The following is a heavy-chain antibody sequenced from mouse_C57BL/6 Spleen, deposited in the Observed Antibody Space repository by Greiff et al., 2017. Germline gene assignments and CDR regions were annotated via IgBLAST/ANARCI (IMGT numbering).Heavy chain of an antibody. D-gene: IGHD2-2*01. J-gene: IGHJ3*01. V-gene: IGHV1-55*01. CDR1: GYTFTSYW. CDR2: IYPGSGST. CDR3: ARSVYGYDEKVFAY. Sequence: QVQLQQSGAELVKPGASVKMSCKASGYTFTSYWITWVKQRPGQGLEWIGDIYPGSGSTNYNEKFKSKATLTVDTSSSTAYMQLSSLTSEDSAVYYCARSVYGYDEKVFAYWGQGTLVTVSA.